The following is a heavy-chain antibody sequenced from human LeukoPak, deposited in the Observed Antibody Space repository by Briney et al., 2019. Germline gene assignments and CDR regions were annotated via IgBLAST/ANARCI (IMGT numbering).Heavy chain of an antibody. CDR3: ARIVPICSSTSCYDV. D-gene: IGHD2-2*01. Sequence: GASVKVSCKASGGTFSSYAISWVRQAPGQGLEWMGGIIPIFGTANYAQKFQGRVTITADESTSTAYMELSRLRSEDTAVYYCARIVPICSSTSCYDVWGKGTTVTVSS. J-gene: IGHJ6*04. CDR2: IIPIFGTA. CDR1: GGTFSSYA. V-gene: IGHV1-69*13.